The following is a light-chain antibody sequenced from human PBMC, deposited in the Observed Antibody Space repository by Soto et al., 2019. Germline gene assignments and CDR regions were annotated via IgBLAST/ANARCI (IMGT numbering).Light chain of an antibody. V-gene: IGLV1-44*01. CDR1: TSNIGSHS. CDR2: TNN. Sequence: QSVLTQPPSASGTPGQRVTISCSGSTSNIGSHSVNWYQHVPGAAPKLLITTNNQRPSGVPDRFSAFKSGSSASLVISGLQSEDEADYYCATWDDSLKGVFGTGTQLTVL. CDR3: ATWDDSLKGV. J-gene: IGLJ1*01.